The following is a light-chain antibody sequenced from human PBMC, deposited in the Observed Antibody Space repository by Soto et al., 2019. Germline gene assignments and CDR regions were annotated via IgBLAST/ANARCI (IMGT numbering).Light chain of an antibody. CDR1: QSVLYSSNNKNY. J-gene: IGKJ2*01. CDR2: WAS. CDR3: QQYESTPPT. V-gene: IGKV4-1*01. Sequence: DIVMTQSPDSLAVSLGESATINCKSSQSVLYSSNNKNYLAWYQQRPGQPPKLLIYWASTRESGVPDRFSGSGSGTDFTLTSTSLQAEDVAVYYCQQYESTPPTFGQGTKLEIK.